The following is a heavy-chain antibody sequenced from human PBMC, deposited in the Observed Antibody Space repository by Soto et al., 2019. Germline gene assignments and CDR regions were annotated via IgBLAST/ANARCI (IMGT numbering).Heavy chain of an antibody. J-gene: IGHJ4*02. Sequence: ASVKVSCKASGYTFTSYGISWVRQAPGQGLEWMGWISAYNGNTNYAQKLQGRVTMTTDTSTSTAYMELRSLRSDDTAVYYCAREGHYDYVWGSYRPYYFDYWGQGTLGTVSS. D-gene: IGHD3-16*02. CDR1: GYTFTSYG. CDR2: ISAYNGNT. V-gene: IGHV1-18*01. CDR3: AREGHYDYVWGSYRPYYFDY.